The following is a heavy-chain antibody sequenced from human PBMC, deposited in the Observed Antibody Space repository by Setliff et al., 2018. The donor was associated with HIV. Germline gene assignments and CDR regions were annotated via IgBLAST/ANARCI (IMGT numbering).Heavy chain of an antibody. J-gene: IGHJ4*02. D-gene: IGHD3-16*01. Sequence: GSLRLSCAASGFTFSSAWMGWVRQAPAKGLEWVANISPDGSSKKYVDSVKGRFTISRDNAKDSLYLQMHSLRAEDTAVYYCVRWGLPYGIDAWGQGTLVTVSS. CDR3: VRWGLPYGIDA. CDR2: ISPDGSSK. V-gene: IGHV3-7*01. CDR1: GFTFSSAW.